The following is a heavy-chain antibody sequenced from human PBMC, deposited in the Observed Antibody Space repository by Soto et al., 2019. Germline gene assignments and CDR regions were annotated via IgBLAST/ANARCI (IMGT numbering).Heavy chain of an antibody. CDR2: ILPLFGTA. D-gene: IGHD3-10*01. J-gene: IGHJ4*02. CDR1: GVTFSSET. CDR3: ATELGENPASPFDA. V-gene: IGHV1-69*01. Sequence: QVQLVQSGADVKKPGSSVKVSCQASGVTFSSETLGWVRQAPGQGLEWVGGILPLFGTASYAQKFQGRVTITADASTSTVYMELSSLRSDATAVYFCATELGENPASPFDAWGQGTLGTVSS.